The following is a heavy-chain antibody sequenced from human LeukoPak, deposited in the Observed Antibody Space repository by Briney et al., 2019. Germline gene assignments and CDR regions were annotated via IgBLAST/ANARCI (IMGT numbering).Heavy chain of an antibody. J-gene: IGHJ4*02. Sequence: SETLSLTCAVSHYSISSGYSWGWIRQPPEKGLEWIGSIYHSGSASYNPSLKSRVTMSVDASKNQFSLRLSSVTAADTAVYYCARDRRDGHLDYWGQGTLVTVSS. V-gene: IGHV4-38-2*02. CDR1: HYSISSGYS. CDR3: ARDRRDGHLDY. CDR2: IYHSGSA. D-gene: IGHD5-24*01.